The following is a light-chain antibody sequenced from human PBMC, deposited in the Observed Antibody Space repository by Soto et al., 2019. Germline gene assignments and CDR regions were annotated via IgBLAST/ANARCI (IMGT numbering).Light chain of an antibody. Sequence: DIHITQSPSTLSASVGDRVTITCRASQSIGSWLAWYQQKPGRAPKLLIYDVSSLESGVPSRFSGSGSGTEFTLTISSLQPDDFATYYCQQYNSYSWAFGQGTKV. V-gene: IGKV1-5*01. J-gene: IGKJ1*01. CDR3: QQYNSYSWA. CDR2: DVS. CDR1: QSIGSW.